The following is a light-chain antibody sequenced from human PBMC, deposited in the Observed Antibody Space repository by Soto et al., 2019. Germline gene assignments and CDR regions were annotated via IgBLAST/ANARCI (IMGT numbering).Light chain of an antibody. CDR3: QAYDSSQSGSVV. Sequence: QTVVTQPPSVSGAPGQRVTISCTGSSSNIGAGYDVHWYQQLPGTAPKLLIYGNSNRPSGVPDRFSGSKSGTSASLAITGLQAEDEADYYGQAYDSSQSGSVVFGGGTKVTVL. J-gene: IGLJ2*01. CDR1: SSNIGAGYD. V-gene: IGLV1-40*01. CDR2: GNS.